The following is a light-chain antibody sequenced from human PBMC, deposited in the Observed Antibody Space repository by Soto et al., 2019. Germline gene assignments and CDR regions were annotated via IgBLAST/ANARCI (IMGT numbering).Light chain of an antibody. Sequence: DIQMTQSPSSLSSSVPERIKITCLASQAISTWLAWYQQIPGKAPKLLIYKASSLESGVPSRFSGSGSGTEFTLTINSLQADDFATYYCQQHNSFSITFGQGTRLEI. V-gene: IGKV1-5*03. CDR3: QQHNSFSIT. J-gene: IGKJ5*01. CDR1: QAISTW. CDR2: KAS.